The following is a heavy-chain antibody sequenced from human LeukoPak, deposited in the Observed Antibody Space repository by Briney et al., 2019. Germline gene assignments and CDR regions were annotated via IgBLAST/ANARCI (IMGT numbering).Heavy chain of an antibody. CDR3: ARDVASSSGYYGYYYYGMDV. J-gene: IGHJ6*02. Sequence: PGGSLRLSCAASGFTFSSYSMNWVRQAPGKGLEWVSYISSSSSTIYYADSVKGRFTISRDNAKNSLYPQMNSLRAEDTAVYYCARDVASSSGYYGYYYYGMDVWGQGTTVTVSS. V-gene: IGHV3-48*01. D-gene: IGHD3-22*01. CDR2: ISSSSSTI. CDR1: GFTFSSYS.